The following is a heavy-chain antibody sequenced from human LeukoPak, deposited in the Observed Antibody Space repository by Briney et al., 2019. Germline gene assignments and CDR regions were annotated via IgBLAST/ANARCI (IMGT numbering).Heavy chain of an antibody. CDR2: IYYSGYT. Sequence: SETLSLTCTVSGGSISSSTYYWGWIRQPPGKGLEWIGSIYYSGYTYYNPSLESRVTISVDTSKNQFSLKLSSVTAADTAIYYCAKHYMGSSYNRGLDYWGQGTLVTVSS. J-gene: IGHJ4*02. CDR1: GGSISSSTYY. V-gene: IGHV4-39*01. CDR3: AKHYMGSSYNRGLDY. D-gene: IGHD3-10*01.